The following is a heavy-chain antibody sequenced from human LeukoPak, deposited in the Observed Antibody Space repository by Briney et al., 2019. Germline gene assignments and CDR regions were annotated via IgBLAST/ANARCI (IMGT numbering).Heavy chain of an antibody. D-gene: IGHD6-13*01. CDR2: VCSGGST. CDR3: ARDSGPYSSSWYGY. J-gene: IGHJ4*02. Sequence: PGGSRRLSCTASGFTVSSTYMSGVGQAPGKGLEGGSVVCSGGSTYCASSVEDRFTTSRDNSKNTLYLQMSSLRAEDTAVYYCARDSGPYSSSWYGYWGQGTLVTVSS. V-gene: IGHV3-53*01. CDR1: GFTVSSTY.